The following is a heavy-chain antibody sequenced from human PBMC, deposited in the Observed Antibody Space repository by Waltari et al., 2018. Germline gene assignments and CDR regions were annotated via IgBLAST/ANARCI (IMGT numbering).Heavy chain of an antibody. CDR2: ISGDASDT. D-gene: IGHD1-1*01. J-gene: IGHJ6*02. Sequence: EEQLVESGGGLVQPGDSLRLSCAASGLTFSSYWMNWVRQAPGKGPLWFSLISGDASDTTVAYSVKGRFTISRDNARNTLYLQMNRLRAEDTAVYFCARVSRRTYRSPVPGRHFYYGMDVWGQGTTVTVSS. V-gene: IGHV3-74*03. CDR3: ARVSRRTYRSPVPGRHFYYGMDV. CDR1: GLTFSSYW.